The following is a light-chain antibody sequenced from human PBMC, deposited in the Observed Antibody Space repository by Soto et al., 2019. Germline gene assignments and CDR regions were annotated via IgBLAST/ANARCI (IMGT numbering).Light chain of an antibody. CDR2: DDT. CDR3: QLWDGSGGV. J-gene: IGLJ2*01. Sequence: SYVLTQPPLVSVAPGQTASISCEGNSLGSKSVHWYQQRPGQAPVLVVYDDTNRPSGIPERFSGSNSGNTATLTVSRVEAGDEADYYCQLWDGSGGVFGGGTKLTVL. V-gene: IGLV3-21*02. CDR1: SLGSKS.